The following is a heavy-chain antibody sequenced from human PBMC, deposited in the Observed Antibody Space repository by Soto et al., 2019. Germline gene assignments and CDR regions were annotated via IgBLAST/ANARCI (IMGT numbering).Heavy chain of an antibody. V-gene: IGHV3-72*01. CDR2: ARNKAHSYTT. CDR1: GFTFSDHH. CDR3: ARLRGTSFDL. J-gene: IGHJ4*02. Sequence: EVQLVESGGGLVQPGGSLRLSCAASGFTFSDHHMDWVRQAPGKGLEWVGRARNKAHSYTTAYAASVKGRFTISRDDSKNSLSLQMNSLKTDDTAVYFCARLRGTSFDLWCQGTLVTVAS.